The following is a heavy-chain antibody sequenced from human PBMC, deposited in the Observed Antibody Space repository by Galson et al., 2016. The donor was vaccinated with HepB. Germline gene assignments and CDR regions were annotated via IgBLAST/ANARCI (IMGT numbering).Heavy chain of an antibody. Sequence: SLRLSCAASGFTFKNYWMTWVRQAPGRGLEWVANIKADGSDKHYVDSVRGRFTISRDDSKNTLYLQMNSLKTEDTAVYYCTTVLSKASMSGWYDWGFDSWGQGTLVTVSS. D-gene: IGHD6-19*01. CDR3: TTVLSKASMSGWYDWGFDS. V-gene: IGHV3-7*03. CDR2: IKADGSDK. J-gene: IGHJ4*01. CDR1: GFTFKNYW.